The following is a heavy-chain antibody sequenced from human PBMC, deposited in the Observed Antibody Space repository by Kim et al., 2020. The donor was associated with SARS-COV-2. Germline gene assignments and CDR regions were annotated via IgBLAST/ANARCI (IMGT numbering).Heavy chain of an antibody. D-gene: IGHD1-1*01. J-gene: IGHJ4*01. CDR1: GFTFSNYA. Sequence: GGSLRLSCAASGFTFSNYAMNWVRQAPGKGLEWVSTVTRTGDETQYADPVKGRFAISRDNSKNTVFLQMNSLRAEDTAVYYCAKSLSTHTHDENCDHWG. CDR3: AKSLSTHTHDENCDH. V-gene: IGHV3-23*01. CDR2: VTRTGDET.